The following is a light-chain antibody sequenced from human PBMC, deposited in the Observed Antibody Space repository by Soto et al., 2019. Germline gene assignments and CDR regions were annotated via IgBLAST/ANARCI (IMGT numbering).Light chain of an antibody. J-gene: IGKJ2*01. CDR1: QSITRY. Sequence: DIQMTQSPSSLSASVGDRVTIICRASQSITRYFNWYQQKPGKAPKLLIYAAFSLQSGVPSRFSGSGSGTDFTLTISSLQPEDFATYYCQQSYSAPPFTFGQGTKLEI. V-gene: IGKV1-39*01. CDR3: QQSYSAPPFT. CDR2: AAF.